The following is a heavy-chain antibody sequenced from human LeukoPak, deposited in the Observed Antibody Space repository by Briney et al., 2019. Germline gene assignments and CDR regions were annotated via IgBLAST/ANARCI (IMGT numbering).Heavy chain of an antibody. CDR2: INPNSGGT. CDR1: GCTFTGYY. Sequence: RASVKVSCKASGCTFTGYYMHWVRQAPGQGLERMGRINPNSGGTNYAQKFQGRVTVTRDTSISTAYMELIRLRSDDTAVYYCARGSKYSSSSLLCYWGQGTLVTVSS. V-gene: IGHV1-2*06. J-gene: IGHJ4*02. D-gene: IGHD6-6*01. CDR3: ARGSKYSSSSLLCY.